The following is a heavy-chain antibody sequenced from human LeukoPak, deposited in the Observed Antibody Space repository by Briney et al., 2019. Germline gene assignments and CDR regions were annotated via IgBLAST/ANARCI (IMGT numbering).Heavy chain of an antibody. Sequence: PGGSLRLSCAASAFSFSSYGMHWVRQAPGKGLEWVAFIRYDGGGQYYADSVKGRFTISRDNSENTLYLQMDNLRGEDTAVYYCAKDARGAGIPLDYWGQGTLVIVSP. V-gene: IGHV3-30*02. D-gene: IGHD3-10*01. CDR1: AFSFSSYG. CDR3: AKDARGAGIPLDY. J-gene: IGHJ4*02. CDR2: IRYDGGGQ.